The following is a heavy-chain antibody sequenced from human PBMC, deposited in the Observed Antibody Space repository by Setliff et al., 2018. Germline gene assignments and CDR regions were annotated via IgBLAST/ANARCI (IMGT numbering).Heavy chain of an antibody. CDR2: ISAYNGNT. CDR1: GYTFTSYG. V-gene: IGHV1-18*01. D-gene: IGHD3-22*01. J-gene: IGHJ4*02. Sequence: ASVKVSCKASGYTFTSYGISWVRQAPGQGLEWMGWISAYNGNTNYAQKLQGRVTMTRNTSTSTAYMELSRLTSEDTAVYYCVRGEENDSSGYYWVRLRPPTDSWGQGTLVTVSS. CDR3: VRGEENDSSGYYWVRLRPPTDS.